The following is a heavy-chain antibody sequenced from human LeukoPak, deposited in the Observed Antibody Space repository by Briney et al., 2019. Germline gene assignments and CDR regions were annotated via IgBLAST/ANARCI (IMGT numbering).Heavy chain of an antibody. CDR2: IVPILGTA. D-gene: IGHD6-13*01. CDR1: GGTFSTYA. J-gene: IGHJ4*02. CDR3: AIVPQGSSWRYYLDY. V-gene: IGHV1-69*04. Sequence: SVKVSCKASGGTFSTYAISWVRQAPGQGLEWVGRIVPILGTANYAQNFQGRVTITADRSTATAYMELSSLRSEDRAVYSGAIVPQGSSWRYYLDYWGQGTLVTVSS.